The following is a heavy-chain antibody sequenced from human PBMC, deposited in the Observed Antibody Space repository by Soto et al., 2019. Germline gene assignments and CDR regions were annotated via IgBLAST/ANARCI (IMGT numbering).Heavy chain of an antibody. CDR1: GFIFSSYS. V-gene: IGHV3-23*01. Sequence: EVQLLESGGGLVQPGGSLRLSCAASGFIFSSYSMYWVRQAPGKGPEGVAGISAFSDSILYADSVKGRFTISRDNSKNTLYLQLTSLRADDTAVYYCAKKRRSAGDNWYFDSWGQGTLVTVSS. CDR2: ISAFSDSI. D-gene: IGHD2-21*02. J-gene: IGHJ4*02. CDR3: AKKRRSAGDNWYFDS.